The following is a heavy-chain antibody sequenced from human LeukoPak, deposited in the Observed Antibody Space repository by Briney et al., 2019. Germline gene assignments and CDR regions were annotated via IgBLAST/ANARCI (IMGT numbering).Heavy chain of an antibody. CDR2: ISYDGSNK. D-gene: IGHD6-19*01. V-gene: IGHV3-30*18. CDR1: GFTFSSYG. J-gene: IGHJ5*02. Sequence: GGSLRLSCAASGFTFSSYGMHWVRQAPGKGLEWVAVISYDGSNKYYADSVKGRFTISRGNSKNTLYLQMNSLRAEDTAVYYCAKDGDSSGPPNWFDPWGQGTLVTVSS. CDR3: AKDGDSSGPPNWFDP.